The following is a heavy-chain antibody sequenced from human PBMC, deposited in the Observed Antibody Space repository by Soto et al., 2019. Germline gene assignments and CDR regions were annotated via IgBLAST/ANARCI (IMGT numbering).Heavy chain of an antibody. Sequence: QPGGSLRLSCAASGFTFSSYAMHWVRQAPGKGLEWVAVISYDGSNKYYADSAKGRFTISRDNSKNTLYLQMNSLRAEDTAVYYCARDLHYYDSSGYSPYFDYWSQGTLVTVSS. CDR1: GFTFSSYA. CDR3: ARDLHYYDSSGYSPYFDY. D-gene: IGHD3-22*01. J-gene: IGHJ4*02. V-gene: IGHV3-30-3*01. CDR2: ISYDGSNK.